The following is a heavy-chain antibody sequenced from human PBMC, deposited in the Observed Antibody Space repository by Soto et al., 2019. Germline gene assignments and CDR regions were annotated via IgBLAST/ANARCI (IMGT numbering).Heavy chain of an antibody. D-gene: IGHD3-10*01. J-gene: IGHJ4*02. CDR3: ARGFGSAVHAAHLDY. V-gene: IGHV3-33*01. CDR2: IWHDGGQE. CDR1: GFTFTTYG. Sequence: GGSLRLSCAASGFTFTTYGMHWVRQAPGKGLEWVAVIWHDGGQEYYADSVRGRFTISRDNYKNTLYLQMNSLRDEDTAVYYCARGFGSAVHAAHLDYWGRGIPVTVSS.